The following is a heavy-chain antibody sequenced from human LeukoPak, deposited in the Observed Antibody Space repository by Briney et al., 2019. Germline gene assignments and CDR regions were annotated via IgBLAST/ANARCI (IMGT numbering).Heavy chain of an antibody. CDR3: VREAVPYYDSGGYYYVGFDY. D-gene: IGHD3-22*01. J-gene: IGHJ4*02. Sequence: ASVKVSCKASGYTFTGYYMHWVRQPPGQGLEWMGWINPNSGGTNYAQKFQGRVTMTRDTSISTAYMELSRLRSDDTAVYDCVREAVPYYDSGGYYYVGFDYWGQGTLVTVSS. CDR1: GYTFTGYY. CDR2: INPNSGGT. V-gene: IGHV1-2*02.